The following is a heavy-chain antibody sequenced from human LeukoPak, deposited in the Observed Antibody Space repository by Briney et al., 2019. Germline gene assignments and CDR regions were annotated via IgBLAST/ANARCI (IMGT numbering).Heavy chain of an antibody. J-gene: IGHJ3*02. D-gene: IGHD6-6*01. Sequence: ASVKVSCKASGYTSTGYYMHWVRQAPGQGLEWMGWINPNSGGTNYAQKFQGRVTMTRDTSISTAYMELSRLRSDDTAVYYCARVGIAARPGDAFDIWGQGTMVTVSS. CDR3: ARVGIAARPGDAFDI. CDR2: INPNSGGT. V-gene: IGHV1-2*02. CDR1: GYTSTGYY.